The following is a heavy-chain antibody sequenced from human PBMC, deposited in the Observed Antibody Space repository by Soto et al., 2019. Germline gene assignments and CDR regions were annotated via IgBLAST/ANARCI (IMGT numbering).Heavy chain of an antibody. V-gene: IGHV3-23*01. D-gene: IGHD2-15*01. J-gene: IGHJ4*02. CDR2: LSGSGSLS. CDR3: ARDRGGALDS. CDR1: GFTFNTFA. Sequence: EVLLLESGGGLVQPGGSLRLSCAASGFTFNTFAMTWVRQAPGKGLEWVSALSGSGSLSYYADSVKGRFTISRDNSKNTMELQMNNLRVDETAVYFCARDRGGALDSWGQGNLVTVSS.